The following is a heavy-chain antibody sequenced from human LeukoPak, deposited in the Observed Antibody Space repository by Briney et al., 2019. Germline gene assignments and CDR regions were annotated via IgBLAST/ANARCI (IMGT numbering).Heavy chain of an antibody. Sequence: PSETLSLTCAVSGHSISSGYYWGWIRQPPGKGLEWIGSIYHSGSTYYNPSLKSRVTISVDMSKNQFSVKLNSVTAADTAVYYCARVWAGAAAGTVPDHWGQGTLVTVSS. CDR3: ARVWAGAAAGTVPDH. D-gene: IGHD6-13*01. CDR2: IYHSGST. V-gene: IGHV4-38-2*01. J-gene: IGHJ5*02. CDR1: GHSISSGYY.